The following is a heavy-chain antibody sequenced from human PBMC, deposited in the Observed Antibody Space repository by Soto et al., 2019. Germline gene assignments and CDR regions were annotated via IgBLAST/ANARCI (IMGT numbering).Heavy chain of an antibody. CDR2: ISYDGSNK. D-gene: IGHD3-16*01. CDR3: AKARITLPRPYYLDY. CDR1: GFTFSSYG. Sequence: GGSLRLSCAASGFTFSSYGMHWVRQAPGKGLEWVAVISYDGSNKYYADSVKGRFTISRDNSKNTLYLQMNSLRAEDTAVYYCAKARITLPRPYYLDYWGQGTLVTVSS. J-gene: IGHJ4*02. V-gene: IGHV3-30*18.